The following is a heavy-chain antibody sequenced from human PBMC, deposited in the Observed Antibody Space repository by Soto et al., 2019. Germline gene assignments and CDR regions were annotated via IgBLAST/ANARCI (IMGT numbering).Heavy chain of an antibody. CDR2: IYANDNR. CDR3: AGYSGYPIFDY. Sequence: GGSLRLSCAVSGFTVSSNYMSWVRQAPGKGLEWVSIIYANDNRYYADSVKGRFTISRDNAKNSLYLQMNSLRAEDTAVNYCAGYSGYPIFDYWGQGTLVTVSS. CDR1: GFTVSSNY. V-gene: IGHV3-53*01. J-gene: IGHJ4*02. D-gene: IGHD5-12*01.